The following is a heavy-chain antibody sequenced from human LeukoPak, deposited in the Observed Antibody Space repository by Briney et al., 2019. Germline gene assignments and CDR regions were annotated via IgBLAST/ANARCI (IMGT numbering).Heavy chain of an antibody. J-gene: IGHJ3*02. Sequence: SETLSLTCAVYGRSFSGYYWSWIRQPPGKGLEWIGEINHSGSTNYNPSLKSRVTISVDTSKNQFSLKLSSVTAADTAVYYCARLLRGGRDTPMVTMIVVRAKSGAFDIWGQGTMVTVSS. D-gene: IGHD3-22*01. CDR2: INHSGST. V-gene: IGHV4-34*01. CDR3: ARLLRGGRDTPMVTMIVVRAKSGAFDI. CDR1: GRSFSGYY.